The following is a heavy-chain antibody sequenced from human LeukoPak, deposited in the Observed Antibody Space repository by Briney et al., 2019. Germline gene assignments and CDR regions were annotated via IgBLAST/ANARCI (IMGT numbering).Heavy chain of an antibody. D-gene: IGHD3-10*02. CDR1: GFTVSSYE. V-gene: IGHV3-48*03. J-gene: IGHJ6*04. CDR3: AELRITMIGGV. Sequence: GGSLRLSCAASGFTVSSYEMNWVRQAPGKGLEWVSYISSSGSTIYYADSVKGRFTISRDNAKNSLYLQMNSLRAEDTAVYYCAELRITMIGGVWGKGTTVTISS. CDR2: ISSSGSTI.